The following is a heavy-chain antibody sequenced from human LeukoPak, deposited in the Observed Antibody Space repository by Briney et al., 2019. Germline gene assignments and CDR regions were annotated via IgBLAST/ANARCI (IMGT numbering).Heavy chain of an antibody. CDR3: ARGRYSGSTTPHFDY. V-gene: IGHV1-46*01. J-gene: IGHJ4*02. D-gene: IGHD1-26*01. CDR2: INPSGGST. Sequence: ASVTVSCKASVYTFTGYYMHWVRQAPGQGLEWMGIINPSGGSTSYAQKFQGRVTMTRDTSTSTVYTELSSLRSEDTAVYYCARGRYSGSTTPHFDYWGQGTLVTVSS. CDR1: VYTFTGYY.